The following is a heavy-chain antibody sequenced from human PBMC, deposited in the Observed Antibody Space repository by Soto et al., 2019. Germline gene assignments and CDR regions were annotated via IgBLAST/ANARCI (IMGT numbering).Heavy chain of an antibody. CDR1: GFTFSAYS. Sequence: EVQLVESGGGLVQPGVSLRLSCVASGFTFSAYSMNWVHQAPGKGPEWISYISGNNATIYYADSVRGRFTISRDNAKSSLFLQMDSLRDEDTAVYYSARQVYTVVTPIELWGQGTLVTVSS. V-gene: IGHV3-48*02. CDR3: ARQVYTVVTPIEL. D-gene: IGHD2-21*01. J-gene: IGHJ4*02. CDR2: ISGNNATI.